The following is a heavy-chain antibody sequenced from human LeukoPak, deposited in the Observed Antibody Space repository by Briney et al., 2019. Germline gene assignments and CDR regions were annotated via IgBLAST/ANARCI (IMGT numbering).Heavy chain of an antibody. V-gene: IGHV3-7*01. D-gene: IGHD5-12*01. CDR2: INPAGSET. CDR3: ATFGLVAALDL. J-gene: IGHJ4*02. CDR1: GFSLNAYW. Sequence: GGSLTLSCAASGFSLNAYWMAWVRQAPGTGLEWVANINPAGSETFHVDPVKGRFSISRDHAKNLVYLQMNSLRAEDTAVYYCATFGLVAALDLWGQGTLVTVSS.